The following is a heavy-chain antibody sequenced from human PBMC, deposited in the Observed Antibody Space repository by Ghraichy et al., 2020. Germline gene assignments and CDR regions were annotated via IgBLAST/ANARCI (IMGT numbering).Heavy chain of an antibody. D-gene: IGHD3-10*01. J-gene: IGHJ4*02. Sequence: SETLSLTCSVSGGSVNSGVYYWTWIRQHPGTGLEWIGYIYNSVSTYYNPSLRSRVTISDDTSKNQFSLKLSSVTAADTAVYYCAREYYGSGNRHFDYWGQGTLVTVSS. CDR2: IYNSVST. CDR3: AREYYGSGNRHFDY. V-gene: IGHV4-31*03. CDR1: GGSVNSGVYY.